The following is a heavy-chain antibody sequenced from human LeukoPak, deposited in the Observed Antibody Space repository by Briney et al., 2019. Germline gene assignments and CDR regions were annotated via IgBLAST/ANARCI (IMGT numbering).Heavy chain of an antibody. Sequence: GASVKVSCKASGYTFTSYGISWVRQAPGQGLEWMGWISAYNGNTNYAQKLQGRVTMTTDTSTSTAYMELRSLRSDDTAVYYCASSLWFGELGYYYYYMDVWGKGTTVTISS. V-gene: IGHV1-18*01. CDR3: ASSLWFGELGYYYYYMDV. CDR2: ISAYNGNT. CDR1: GYTFTSYG. J-gene: IGHJ6*03. D-gene: IGHD3-10*01.